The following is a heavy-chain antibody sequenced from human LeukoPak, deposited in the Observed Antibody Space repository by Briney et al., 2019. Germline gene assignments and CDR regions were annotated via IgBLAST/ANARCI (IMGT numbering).Heavy chain of an antibody. J-gene: IGHJ3*02. CDR2: IYYSGST. CDR1: GGSISSYY. CDR3: ARWDDADAFDI. Sequence: SETLSLTCTVSGGSISSYYWSWIRQPPGKGLEWIGYIYYSGSTNYNPSLKSRVTISVDTSKNQFSLKLSSVTAADTAVYYCARWDDADAFDIWGQGTMVTVSS. D-gene: IGHD1-26*01. V-gene: IGHV4-59*01.